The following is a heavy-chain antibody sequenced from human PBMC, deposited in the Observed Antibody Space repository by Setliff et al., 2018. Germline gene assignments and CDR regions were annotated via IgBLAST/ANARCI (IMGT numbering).Heavy chain of an antibody. CDR3: VRELDCPTIPSCYGGQAEFDS. CDR2: IHTGGST. D-gene: IGHD2-2*01. CDR1: GDSMNSRKFY. Sequence: KPSETLSLTCSVSGDSMNSRKFYWNWIRQPAGRGLEWIGRIHTGGSTNYSPTLGGRVIISLDRSENRFSLRLSSVTAADTAVYYCVRELDCPTIPSCYGGQAEFDSWGQGTLVTVSS. V-gene: IGHV4-61*02. J-gene: IGHJ4*02.